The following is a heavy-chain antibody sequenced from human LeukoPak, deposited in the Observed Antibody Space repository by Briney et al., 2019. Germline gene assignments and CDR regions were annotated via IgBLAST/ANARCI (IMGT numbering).Heavy chain of an antibody. CDR3: ARDGVFSFDY. CDR1: GFTFSSYA. Sequence: GGSLRLSCAASGFTFSSYAMHWVRQAPGKGLEWAAVISYDGSNKYYADSVKGRFTISRDNSKNTLYLQMNSLRAEDTAVYYCARDGVFSFDYWGQGTLITVSS. J-gene: IGHJ4*02. D-gene: IGHD3-3*01. CDR2: ISYDGSNK. V-gene: IGHV3-30-3*01.